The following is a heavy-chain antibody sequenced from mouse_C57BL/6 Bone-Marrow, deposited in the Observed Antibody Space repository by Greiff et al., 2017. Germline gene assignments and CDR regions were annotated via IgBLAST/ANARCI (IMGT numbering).Heavy chain of an antibody. V-gene: IGHV5-6*01. Sequence: EVKLVESGGDLVKPGGSLKLSCAASGFTFSSYGMSWVRQTPDQRLEWVATISSGGSYTYYPDSVKGRFTISRDNATNTLYLHMSSLKSEDTAMYYCARHGGSWFAYWGQGTLVTVSA. CDR3: ARHGGSWFAY. J-gene: IGHJ3*01. CDR1: GFTFSSYG. CDR2: ISSGGSYT. D-gene: IGHD1-1*02.